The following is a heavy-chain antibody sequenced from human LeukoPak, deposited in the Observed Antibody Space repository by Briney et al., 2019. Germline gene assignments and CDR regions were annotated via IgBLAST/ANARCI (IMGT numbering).Heavy chain of an antibody. V-gene: IGHV4-31*03. CDR3: ATYNRDGYNFAFQH. D-gene: IGHD5-24*01. CDR1: GGSISSGGYY. CDR2: IHYSGST. J-gene: IGHJ1*01. Sequence: ASETLSLTCTVSGGSISSGGYYWSWIRQHPGQGLEWIGYIHYSGSTSYNPSLKSRVTILLDTSKNQFSLKLSSVTAADTAVYYCATYNRDGYNFAFQHWGQGTLVTVSS.